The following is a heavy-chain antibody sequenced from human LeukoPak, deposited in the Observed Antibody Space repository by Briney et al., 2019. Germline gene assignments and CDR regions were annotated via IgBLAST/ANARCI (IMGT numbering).Heavy chain of an antibody. CDR3: ARSKFGVVISGSQNYFDY. CDR1: GYTFTSYA. D-gene: IGHD3-3*01. J-gene: IGHJ4*02. V-gene: IGHV1-3*01. Sequence: ASVKVSCKASGYTFTSYAMHWVRQAPGQRLEWMGWINAGNGNTKYSQKFQGRVTITRDTSASTAYMELSSLRSEDTAVYYCARSKFGVVISGSQNYFDYWGQGTLVTVSS. CDR2: INAGNGNT.